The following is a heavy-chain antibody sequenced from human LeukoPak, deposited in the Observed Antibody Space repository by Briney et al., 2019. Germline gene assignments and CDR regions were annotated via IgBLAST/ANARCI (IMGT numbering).Heavy chain of an antibody. Sequence: KPSETLSLTCAVYGGSFSGYYWSWIRQPPGKGLEWIGEINHSGSTNYNPSLKSRVTISVDTSKNQFSLKLSSVTAADTAVYYCARHERDASLDHAFDIWGQGTMVTVSS. CDR2: INHSGST. D-gene: IGHD5-24*01. V-gene: IGHV4-34*01. CDR1: GGSFSGYY. CDR3: ARHERDASLDHAFDI. J-gene: IGHJ3*02.